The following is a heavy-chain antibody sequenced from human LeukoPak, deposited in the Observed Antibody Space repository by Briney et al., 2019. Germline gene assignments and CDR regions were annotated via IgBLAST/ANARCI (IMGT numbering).Heavy chain of an antibody. D-gene: IGHD2-2*01. CDR3: GGYCSSTICYGFDP. J-gene: IGHJ5*02. CDR1: GGSISSSSYY. CDR2: IYYSGST. V-gene: IGHV4-39*01. Sequence: SETLSLTCTVSGGSISSSSYYWGWIRQPPGKGLERIERIYYSGSTYYNPSLKSRVTISVDTSKNQFSLKLSSVTAADTAVYYCGGYCSSTICYGFDPWGQGTLVTVSS.